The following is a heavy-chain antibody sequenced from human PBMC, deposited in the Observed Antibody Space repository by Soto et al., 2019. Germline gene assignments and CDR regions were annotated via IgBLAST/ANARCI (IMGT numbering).Heavy chain of an antibody. V-gene: IGHV1-2*04. CDR2: INPNGGVT. Sequence: QVQLVQSGAEVRKPGASVTVSCRSSGDSFNDYYIHWVRQAPGQGVEWMGWINPNGGVTKYAQKFQGWVSMTRDTSIRTVYMQLSRLRSDDTAVYYCARESGGATATLDYYCFYMDVWGTGTTVTVSS. D-gene: IGHD5-12*01. CDR3: ARESGGATATLDYYCFYMDV. J-gene: IGHJ6*03. CDR1: GDSFNDYY.